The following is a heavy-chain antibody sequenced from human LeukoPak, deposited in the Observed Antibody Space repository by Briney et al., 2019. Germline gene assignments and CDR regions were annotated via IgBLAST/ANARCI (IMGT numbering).Heavy chain of an antibody. J-gene: IGHJ4*02. CDR2: ISSSSSYT. Sequence: GGSLRLTCAASGFTFSDYYMSWIRQAPGKGLEWVSYISSSSSYTNYADSVKGRFTISRDNAKNSLYLQMNSLRAEDTAVYYCASVGGFGAPKWGQGTLVTVSS. D-gene: IGHD3-10*01. V-gene: IGHV3-11*06. CDR3: ASVGGFGAPK. CDR1: GFTFSDYY.